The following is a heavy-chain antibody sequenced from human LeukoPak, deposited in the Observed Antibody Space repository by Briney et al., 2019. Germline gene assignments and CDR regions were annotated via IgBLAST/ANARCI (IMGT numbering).Heavy chain of an antibody. CDR3: ARDGDSTMVRGVDNWFDP. CDR2: IYYSGSN. Sequence: SETLSLTCTVSGGSISSYYWSWLRQPPGKGLEWIGYIYYSGSNNYNPSLKSRVTISVDTSKNQFSLKLSSVTAADTAVYYCARDGDSTMVRGVDNWFDPWGQGTLVTVSS. CDR1: GGSISSYY. J-gene: IGHJ5*02. V-gene: IGHV4-59*01. D-gene: IGHD3-10*01.